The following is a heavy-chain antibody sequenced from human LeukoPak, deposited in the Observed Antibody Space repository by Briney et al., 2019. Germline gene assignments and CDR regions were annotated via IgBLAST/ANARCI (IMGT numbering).Heavy chain of an antibody. D-gene: IGHD6-19*01. CDR2: IYGSGRP. V-gene: IGHV4-59*01. CDR3: ARETSLVGYSGGLGFNY. Sequence: PSETLSLTCTVSGSSISYWYWSWIRQPPGKGLEWIGKIYGSGRPNYNPSLTSRVTISVDTSKNQFSLKLTSVTAADTAVYYCARETSLVGYSGGLGFNYWGQGILVTVSS. CDR1: GSSISYWY. J-gene: IGHJ4*02.